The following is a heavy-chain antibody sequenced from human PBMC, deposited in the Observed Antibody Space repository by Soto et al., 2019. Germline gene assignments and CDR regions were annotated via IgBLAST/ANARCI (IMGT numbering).Heavy chain of an antibody. CDR3: AKEGLGNSLPNWFDP. J-gene: IGHJ5*02. D-gene: IGHD1-26*01. CDR2: ISASGGST. V-gene: IGHV3-23*01. CDR1: GFTFSTYA. Sequence: PGGSLRLSCAASGFTFSTYAMSWVRQAPGRGLEWVSAISASGGSTYYADSVKGRFTISRDNSKNTLYLQMSSRRAEDTAVYYCAKEGLGNSLPNWFDPWGQGTLVTVSS.